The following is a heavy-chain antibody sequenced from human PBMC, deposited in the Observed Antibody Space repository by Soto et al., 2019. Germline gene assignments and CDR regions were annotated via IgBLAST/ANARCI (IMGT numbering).Heavy chain of an antibody. V-gene: IGHV3-23*01. CDR1: GFTFSSYA. J-gene: IGHJ3*02. Sequence: PGGSLRLSCAASGFTFSSYAMSWVRQAPGKGLEWVSAISGSGGSTYYADSVKGRFTISRDNSKNTLYLQMNSLRAEDTAVYYCAKYVGTGNYYDSSGYSGAFDIWGQGTMVTVSS. CDR3: AKYVGTGNYYDSSGYSGAFDI. CDR2: ISGSGGST. D-gene: IGHD3-22*01.